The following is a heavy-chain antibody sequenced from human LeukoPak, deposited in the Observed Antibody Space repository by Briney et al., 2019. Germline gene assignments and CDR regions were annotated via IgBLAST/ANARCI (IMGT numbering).Heavy chain of an antibody. V-gene: IGHV3-53*01. D-gene: IGHD3-22*01. J-gene: IGHJ4*02. CDR1: GFPVCGYY. Sequence: GGSLRLSCAASGFPVCGYYVSWVRQAPGKGLDWVSVIYSGGTTYDADSVKGRFTISRDESMNMLYLQMNSLRAEDTAIYYCARMLISSGYYVDYWGRGTLVTLSS. CDR2: IYSGGTT. CDR3: ARMLISSGYYVDY.